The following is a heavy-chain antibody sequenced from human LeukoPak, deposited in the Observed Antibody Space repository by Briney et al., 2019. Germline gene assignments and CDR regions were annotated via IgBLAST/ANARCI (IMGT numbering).Heavy chain of an antibody. CDR2: ISSSSSTI. CDR3: ARDRGGYPPFFDY. V-gene: IGHV3-48*01. CDR1: GFTFSSYA. J-gene: IGHJ4*02. D-gene: IGHD1-26*01. Sequence: GGSLRLSCAASGFTFSSYAMNWVRQAPGKGLEWVSYISSSSSTIYYADSVKGRFTISRDNAKNSLYLQMNSLRAEDTAVYYCARDRGGYPPFFDYWGQGTLVTVSS.